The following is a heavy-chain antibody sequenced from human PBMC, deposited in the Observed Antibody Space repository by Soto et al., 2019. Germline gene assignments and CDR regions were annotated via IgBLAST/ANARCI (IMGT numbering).Heavy chain of an antibody. CDR2: INPGNGYS. CDR3: ASRPGLDTGPFDY. CDR1: GYTFTSYG. V-gene: IGHV1-3*01. J-gene: IGHJ4*02. Sequence: ASVKLYCKASGYTFTSYGISWVRQAPDQGLEWMGWINPGNGYSDYSQKFQGRVTFTRDTSANTAYMELNSLRAEDTALYYCASRPGLDTGPFDYWGQGTLVTVSS. D-gene: IGHD1-1*01.